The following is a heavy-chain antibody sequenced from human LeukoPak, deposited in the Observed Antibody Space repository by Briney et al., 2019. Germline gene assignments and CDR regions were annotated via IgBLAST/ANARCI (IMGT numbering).Heavy chain of an antibody. CDR3: ARGDVEGALDAFDI. CDR2: INHSGST. V-gene: IGHV4-34*01. D-gene: IGHD1-26*01. J-gene: IGHJ3*02. Sequence: SETLSLTCAVYGGSFSGYYWSWIRQPPGKGLEWIGEINHSGSTNYNPSLKSRVTISVDTSKNQFSLKLSSVTAADTAVYYCARGDVEGALDAFDIWGQGTMVTVSS. CDR1: GGSFSGYY.